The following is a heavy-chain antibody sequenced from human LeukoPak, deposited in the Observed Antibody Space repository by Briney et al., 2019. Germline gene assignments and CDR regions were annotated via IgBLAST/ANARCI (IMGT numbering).Heavy chain of an antibody. CDR2: IYYSGST. Sequence: SETVSLTCTVSSGSISSSSYYWHGTRQPLGKGLEWIGSIYYSGSTHYNPSLKSRVTISVDTTTNMVPLKLSSVTAAGTAVYYCARDNVPGSRPGVPFVYWGQGTLVTVSS. CDR3: ARDNVPGSRPGVPFVY. J-gene: IGHJ4*02. CDR1: SGSISSSSYY. V-gene: IGHV4-39*06. D-gene: IGHD3-3*01.